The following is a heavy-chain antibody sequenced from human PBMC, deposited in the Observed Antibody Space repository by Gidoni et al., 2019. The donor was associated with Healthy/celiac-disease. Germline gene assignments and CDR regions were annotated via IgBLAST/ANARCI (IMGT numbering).Heavy chain of an antibody. Sequence: EVQLVESGGGLVQPGGSLRPSCAASGFTFSSYAMRWFRQAPGKGLEWVSAISGSGGSTYYADSVKGRFTISRDNSKNTLYLQMNSLRAEDTAVYYCANFGVSYYDILTGYPYYYYYGMDVWGQGTTVTVSS. CDR3: ANFGVSYYDILTGYPYYYYYGMDV. CDR2: ISGSGGST. CDR1: GFTFSSYA. J-gene: IGHJ6*02. V-gene: IGHV3-23*04. D-gene: IGHD3-9*01.